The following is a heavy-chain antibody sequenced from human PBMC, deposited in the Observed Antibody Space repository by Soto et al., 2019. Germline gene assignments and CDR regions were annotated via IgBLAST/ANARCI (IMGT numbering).Heavy chain of an antibody. CDR2: IDPSDSYT. CDR1: GYSFTSYW. V-gene: IGHV5-10-1*01. D-gene: IGHD5-12*01. J-gene: IGHJ4*02. Sequence: GESLKISCQGSGYSFTSYWISWVRQMPGKGLEWMGRIDPSDSYTNYSPSFQGHVTISADKSISTAYLQWSSLKASDTAMYYCAMPGYSGYDLLEDYWGQGTLVTVSS. CDR3: AMPGYSGYDLLEDY.